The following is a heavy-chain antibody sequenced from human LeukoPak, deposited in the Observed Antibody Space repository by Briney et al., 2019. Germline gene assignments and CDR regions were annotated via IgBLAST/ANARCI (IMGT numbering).Heavy chain of an antibody. CDR3: ARNRGSQQFDY. J-gene: IGHJ4*02. CDR2: INRDGSQK. V-gene: IGHV3-7*01. CDR1: GFTFSDYW. D-gene: IGHD1/OR15-1a*01. Sequence: GALRLSCAGSGFTFSDYWVDWVRQAPGKGLEWVANINRDGSQKNYLDSVRGRFTISRDNAKSSLYLQMNNLRAEDTAVYYCARNRGSQQFDYWGQGTLVTVSS.